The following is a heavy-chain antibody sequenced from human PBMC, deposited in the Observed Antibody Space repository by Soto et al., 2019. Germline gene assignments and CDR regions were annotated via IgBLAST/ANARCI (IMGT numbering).Heavy chain of an antibody. CDR1: GFTFSSYS. Sequence: EVQLVESGGGLVQPGGSLRLSCAASGFTFSSYSMNWVRQAPGKGLEWVSYISSSSSTIYYADSVKGRFTISRDNAKNSLYLQMNSLRDEDTAVYYCASGRRGYSYALDYWGQGTLVTVSS. J-gene: IGHJ4*02. CDR2: ISSSSSTI. CDR3: ASGRRGYSYALDY. D-gene: IGHD5-18*01. V-gene: IGHV3-48*02.